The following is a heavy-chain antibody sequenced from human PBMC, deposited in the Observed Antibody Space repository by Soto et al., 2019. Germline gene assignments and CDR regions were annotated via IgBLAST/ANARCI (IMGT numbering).Heavy chain of an antibody. J-gene: IGHJ4*02. D-gene: IGHD3-3*01. Sequence: QVQLVESGGGVVQPGRSLRLSCAASGFTFSSYGMHWVRQAPGKGLEWVAVISYDGSNKYYADSVKGRFTISRDNSKNPVYLQMTSLRAEDTAVFYCAKEAGPSFLIPFDYGGQGTLVTVSS. CDR1: GFTFSSYG. CDR3: AKEAGPSFLIPFDY. V-gene: IGHV3-30*18. CDR2: ISYDGSNK.